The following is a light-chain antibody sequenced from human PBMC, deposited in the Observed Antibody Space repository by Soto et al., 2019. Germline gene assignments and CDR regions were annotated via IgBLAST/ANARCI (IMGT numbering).Light chain of an antibody. CDR1: QSVNNH. J-gene: IGKJ4*01. Sequence: EIVLTQSPATVSLSPGERATLSCRASQSVNNHLAWYQQKPGQAPRLLISEASKRATGIPARFSGSGSGTDFTLIISSLEPEDFAVYYCQQYNNWPFLLTFGGGTKVEIK. V-gene: IGKV3-11*01. CDR2: EAS. CDR3: QQYNNWPFLLT.